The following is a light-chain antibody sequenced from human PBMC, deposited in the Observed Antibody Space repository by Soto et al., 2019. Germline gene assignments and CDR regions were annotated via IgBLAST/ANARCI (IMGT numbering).Light chain of an antibody. CDR2: EVR. CDR3: SSFSMSSTLYV. V-gene: IGLV2-14*01. CDR1: SIDIGDYNF. J-gene: IGLJ1*01. Sequence: QSVLTQPASVSGSPGQSITISCTGTSIDIGDYNFVSWYQQHPGKAPKLMIFEVRDRPSGISSRFSGSKSGNTASLTISGLQTEDEADYYCSSFSMSSTLYVXGTGTKSPS.